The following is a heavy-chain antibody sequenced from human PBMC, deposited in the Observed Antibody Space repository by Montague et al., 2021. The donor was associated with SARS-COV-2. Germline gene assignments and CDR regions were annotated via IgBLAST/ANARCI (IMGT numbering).Heavy chain of an antibody. CDR3: ARSYDILTGYQSQALDY. D-gene: IGHD3-9*01. J-gene: IGHJ4*02. CDR1: GFTFSSYE. Sequence: SLKLSCAASGFTFSSYEMNWVRQAPGKGLEWVSYISSSGSTLYYADSAKGRFTISRDNAQYSLYLQMNSLRAEDTAVYYCARSYDILTGYQSQALDYWGQGTLVTVSS. CDR2: ISSSGSTL. V-gene: IGHV3-48*03.